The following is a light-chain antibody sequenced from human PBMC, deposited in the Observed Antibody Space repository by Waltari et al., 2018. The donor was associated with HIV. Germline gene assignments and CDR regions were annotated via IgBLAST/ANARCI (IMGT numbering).Light chain of an antibody. CDR3: MQSLHLLYT. V-gene: IGKV2D-29*02. CDR1: QSLKHTDGKTY. J-gene: IGKJ2*01. CDR2: EVS. Sequence: DIVMTQTPPSLSVTPGQPASISCNSSQSLKHTDGKTYLYWYLQRPGQSPRVLIYEVSKRLAGVPDRVSGSGSGTHFTLKIARVEAEDVGSYYCMQSLHLLYTFGQGTKLEIK.